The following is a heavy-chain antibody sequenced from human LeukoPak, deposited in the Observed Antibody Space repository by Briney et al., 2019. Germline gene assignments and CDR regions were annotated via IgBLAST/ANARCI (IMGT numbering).Heavy chain of an antibody. CDR2: ISYDGSNK. D-gene: IGHD4-17*01. CDR3: ATDHGFHYGAYFDY. Sequence: GGSLRLSCAASGFTLNSYGMHWVRQAPGKGLEWVAVISYDGSNKYSADSVKGRFTISRDNSKNTLYLQMNSLRAEDTAVYYCATDHGFHYGAYFDYWGQGTLVTVSS. CDR1: GFTLNSYG. V-gene: IGHV3-30*03. J-gene: IGHJ4*02.